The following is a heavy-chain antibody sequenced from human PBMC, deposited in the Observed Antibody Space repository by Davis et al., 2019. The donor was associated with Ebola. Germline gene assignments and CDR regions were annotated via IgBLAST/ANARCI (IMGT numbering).Heavy chain of an antibody. J-gene: IGHJ4*02. D-gene: IGHD1-14*01. V-gene: IGHV1-46*01. CDR2: IDPSGGST. CDR3: ARGPEGRPHY. Sequence: ASVKVSCKASGYTFTGYYMHWVRQAPGQGLEWMGIIDPSGGSTRYAQKFQGRVTMTRDTSTSTVYMELSSLRSEDTAVYYCARGPEGRPHYWGQGTLVTVSS. CDR1: GYTFTGYY.